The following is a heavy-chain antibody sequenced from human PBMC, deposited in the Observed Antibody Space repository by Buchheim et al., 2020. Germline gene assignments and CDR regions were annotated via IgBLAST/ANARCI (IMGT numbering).Heavy chain of an antibody. J-gene: IGHJ4*02. D-gene: IGHD1-26*01. Sequence: QVQLVESGGGVVQPGRSLRLSCAASGFTFSSYAMHWVRQAPGKGLEWVAVISSDGTNKYYADSVKGRFTISSDSSKSTLFLQMISPRGDDTAVYYCARGRGSYSFDSWGQGTL. V-gene: IGHV3-30*04. CDR3: ARGRGSYSFDS. CDR2: ISSDGTNK. CDR1: GFTFSSYA.